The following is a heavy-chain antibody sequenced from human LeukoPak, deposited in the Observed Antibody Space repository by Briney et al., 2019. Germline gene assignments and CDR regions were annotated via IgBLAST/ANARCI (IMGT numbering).Heavy chain of an antibody. CDR3: ARAGGDSDAFDI. V-gene: IGHV1-69*05. D-gene: IGHD2-21*02. J-gene: IGHJ3*02. CDR2: IIPIFGTA. CDR1: GGTFSSYA. Sequence: SVKVSCKASGGTFSSYAISWVRQAPGQGLEWMGGIIPIFGTANYPQKFQGRVTITTDESTSTAYMELSSLRSEDTAVYYCARAGGDSDAFDIWGQGTMVTVSS.